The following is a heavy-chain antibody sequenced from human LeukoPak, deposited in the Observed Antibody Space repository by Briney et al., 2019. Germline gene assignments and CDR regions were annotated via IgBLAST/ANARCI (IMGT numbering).Heavy chain of an antibody. D-gene: IGHD3-22*01. CDR1: GFTFSSYA. CDR2: IWYDGSNK. V-gene: IGHV3-33*06. Sequence: GGSLRLSCAASGFTFSSYAMRWVRQAPGKGLEWVAVIWYDGSNKYYADSVKGRFTISRDNSKNTLYLQMNSLRAEDTAVYYCAKLPGDYDSSGYCYPDAFDIWGQGTMVTVSS. CDR3: AKLPGDYDSSGYCYPDAFDI. J-gene: IGHJ3*02.